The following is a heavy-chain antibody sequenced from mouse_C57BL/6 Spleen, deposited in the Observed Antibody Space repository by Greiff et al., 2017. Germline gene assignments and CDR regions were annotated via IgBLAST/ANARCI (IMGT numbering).Heavy chain of an antibody. V-gene: IGHV1-62-2*01. CDR3: ARHEDSDGYYEDY. Sequence: VQLQQSGAELVKPGASVKLSCKASGYTFTEYTIHWVKQRSGQGLGWIGWFYPGSGSIKYNEKFKDKATLTADKSSSTAYMKLSRLTSEDSAVYFCARHEDSDGYYEDYWGQGTTLTVSS. CDR1: GYTFTEYT. D-gene: IGHD2-3*01. CDR2: FYPGSGSI. J-gene: IGHJ2*01.